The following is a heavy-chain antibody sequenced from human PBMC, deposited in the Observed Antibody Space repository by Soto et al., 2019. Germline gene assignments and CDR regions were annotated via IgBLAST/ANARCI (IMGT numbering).Heavy chain of an antibody. D-gene: IGHD3-3*01. CDR2: ISGSGGST. V-gene: IGHV3-23*01. CDR3: ARNYDFWSGYTYYFDY. CDR1: GFTFSSYA. J-gene: IGHJ4*02. Sequence: EVQLLESGGGLVQPGGSLRLSCAASGFTFSSYAMSWVRQAPGKGLEWVSAISGSGGSTYYADSVKGRFTISRDNSTNTLYLQMNSLRAEDTAVYYCARNYDFWSGYTYYFDYWGQGTLVTVSS.